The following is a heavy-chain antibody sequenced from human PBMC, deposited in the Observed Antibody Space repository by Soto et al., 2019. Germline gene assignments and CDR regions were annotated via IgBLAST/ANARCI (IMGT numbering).Heavy chain of an antibody. CDR1: GYIFSNYI. Sequence: QVQLVQSGPEMKEPGASVKVSCKTSGYIFSNYIITWVRQAPGQGLEWIGWISTDNGNTIYAQKFQGRVTMTTATSPPTATMELGNLTSHPTVAYHCAPGRQHRFGGLGYWGQGTLVTVSS. J-gene: IGHJ4*02. D-gene: IGHD3-10*01. CDR3: APGRQHRFGGLGY. V-gene: IGHV1-18*01. CDR2: ISTDNGNT.